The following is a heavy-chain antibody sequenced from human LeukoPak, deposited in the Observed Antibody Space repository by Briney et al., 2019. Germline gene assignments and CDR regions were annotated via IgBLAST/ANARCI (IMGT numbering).Heavy chain of an antibody. CDR1: GFTFSSYS. CDR2: ISSSSSYI. CDR3: ARDPGYYDSSTYFDY. J-gene: IGHJ4*02. D-gene: IGHD3-22*01. Sequence: PGGSLRLSCAASGFTFSSYSMNWVRQAPGKGLEWVSSISSSSSYIYYADSAKGRFTISRDNAKNSLYLQMNSLRAEDTAVYYCARDPGYYDSSTYFDYWGQGTLVTVSS. V-gene: IGHV3-21*01.